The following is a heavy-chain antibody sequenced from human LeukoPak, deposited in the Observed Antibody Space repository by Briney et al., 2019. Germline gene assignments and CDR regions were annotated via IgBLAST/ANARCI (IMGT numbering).Heavy chain of an antibody. Sequence: GGPLRLSCAASGFTLSTYWMHWVRHAPGKGLVWVSRINPDGSTTTNGDSVEGRFTISRDNAKNTLYLQMSSLRAEDTAVYYCARVGVGMYHFDHWGQGTLVTVSS. V-gene: IGHV3-74*01. CDR2: INPDGSTT. CDR3: ARVGVGMYHFDH. J-gene: IGHJ4*02. D-gene: IGHD2-2*01. CDR1: GFTLSTYW.